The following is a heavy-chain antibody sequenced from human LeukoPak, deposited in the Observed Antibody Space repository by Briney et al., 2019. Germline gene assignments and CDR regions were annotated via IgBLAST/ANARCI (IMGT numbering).Heavy chain of an antibody. CDR2: LDPEDGET. CDR3: ATVPRVSGSPAGDDYYGMDV. J-gene: IGHJ6*02. CDR1: GYTLTELS. Sequence: ASVKVSCKVSGYTLTELSMHWVRQAPGKGLEWMGGLDPEDGETIYAQKFQGRVTMTEDTSTDTAYMELSSLRSDDTAVYYCATVPRVSGSPAGDDYYGMDVWGQGTTVTVSS. V-gene: IGHV1-24*01. D-gene: IGHD1-26*01.